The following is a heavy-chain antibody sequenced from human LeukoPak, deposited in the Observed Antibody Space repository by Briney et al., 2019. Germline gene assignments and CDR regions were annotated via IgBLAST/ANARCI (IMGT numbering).Heavy chain of an antibody. CDR1: GFIFSSYW. CDR2: ISHDGSEK. CDR3: ARDPLRRFDY. Sequence: GGPLRLSCAASGFIFSSYWMTWVRQAPGKGLEWVADISHDGSEKYYVDSMEGRFTISRDNAKNSLYLQMNSLRAEDTAVYYCARDPLRRFDYWGQGTLVTVSS. V-gene: IGHV3-7*03. J-gene: IGHJ4*02. D-gene: IGHD4/OR15-4a*01.